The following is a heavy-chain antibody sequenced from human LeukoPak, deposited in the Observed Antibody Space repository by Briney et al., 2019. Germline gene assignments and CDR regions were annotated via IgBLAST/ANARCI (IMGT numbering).Heavy chain of an antibody. CDR3: AIGVGWLFF. D-gene: IGHD3-22*01. CDR2: IYST. V-gene: IGHV4-4*07. CDR1: GGSISSYS. Sequence: PSETLSLTCTVSGGSISSYSWSWIRQPAGKGLEWIGRIYSTNYNPPLKSRVTISVDTPKNQFSLKLSSVTAADTAVYYCAIGVGWLFFWGQGTLVTVSS. J-gene: IGHJ4*02.